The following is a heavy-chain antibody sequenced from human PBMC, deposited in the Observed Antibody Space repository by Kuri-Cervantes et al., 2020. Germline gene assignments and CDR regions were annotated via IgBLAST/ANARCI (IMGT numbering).Heavy chain of an antibody. CDR1: GYTFTSYY. Sequence: ASVKVSCKASGYTFTSYYMHWVRQAPGQGLEWMGIINPSGGSTSYAQKFQGRVTMTRDTSTSTVYMELSSLRTDDTAVYYCARDLTEYSSSSPPGKYFQHWGQGTLVTVSS. D-gene: IGHD6-13*01. CDR3: ARDLTEYSSSSPPGKYFQH. J-gene: IGHJ1*01. CDR2: INPSGGST. V-gene: IGHV1-46*01.